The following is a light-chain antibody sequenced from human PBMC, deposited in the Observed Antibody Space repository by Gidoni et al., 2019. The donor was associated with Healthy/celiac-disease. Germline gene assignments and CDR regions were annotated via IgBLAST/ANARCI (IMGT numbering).Light chain of an antibody. J-gene: IGLJ2*01. Sequence: QSVLTQPPSASGTPGQTVTFSCSGSSSNIGSNYLYWYQQLPGTATKLLIYRNNQRPSGVPDRFSGSKSGTSASLAISGLRSEDETDYYCAAWDDSLSGVVFGGGTKLAVL. CDR1: SSNIGSNY. CDR3: AAWDDSLSGVV. CDR2: RNN. V-gene: IGLV1-47*01.